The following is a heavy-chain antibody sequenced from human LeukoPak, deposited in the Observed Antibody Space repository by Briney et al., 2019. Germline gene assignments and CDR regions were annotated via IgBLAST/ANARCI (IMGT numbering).Heavy chain of an antibody. CDR1: GFSFDTYS. Sequence: GGTLRLSCAASGFSFDTYSMTWFRQAPGKGLEWVAYVKGRFTISRDNAQNSLFLQMSSLRAEDTAVYFCARVPHDYSDYVAYWGQGTLVTVSS. CDR3: ARVPHDYSDYVAY. D-gene: IGHD4-11*01. V-gene: IGHV3-48*04. J-gene: IGHJ4*02.